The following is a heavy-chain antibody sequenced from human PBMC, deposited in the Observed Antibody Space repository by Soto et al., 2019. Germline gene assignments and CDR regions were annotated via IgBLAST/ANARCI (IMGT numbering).Heavy chain of an antibody. V-gene: IGHV4-4*02. CDR1: GVSISIPNW. J-gene: IGHJ3*02. Sequence: QVQLQESGPGLVKPSGTLSLTCAVSGVSISIPNWWAWVRQAPGKGLEWIGEIDHSGTTNYNPSLNSRFTISLDRSKNQFSRRLRSVAAADTAVYFCARGKFYAFDIWGQGTMVTVSS. CDR3: ARGKFYAFDI. CDR2: IDHSGTT.